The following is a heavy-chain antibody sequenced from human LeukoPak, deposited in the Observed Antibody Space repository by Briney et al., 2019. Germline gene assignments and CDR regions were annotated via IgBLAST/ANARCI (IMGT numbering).Heavy chain of an antibody. CDR3: ARVSGYPYYFDY. Sequence: PGGSLRLSCAASGFTFSSYAMSWVRQAPGKGLEWVSAISGSGGSTYYADSVKGRFTISRDNSKNTLYLQMNSLRAEDTAVYYCARVSGYPYYFDYWGQGTLVTVSS. CDR1: GFTFSSYA. CDR2: ISGSGGST. D-gene: IGHD3-22*01. J-gene: IGHJ4*02. V-gene: IGHV3-23*01.